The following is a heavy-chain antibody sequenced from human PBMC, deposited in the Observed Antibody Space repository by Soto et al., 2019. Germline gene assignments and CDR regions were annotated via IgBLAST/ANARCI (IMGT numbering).Heavy chain of an antibody. CDR2: ISDSGGST. J-gene: IGHJ4*02. D-gene: IGHD2-15*01. CDR1: GFTFSNYA. CDR3: AKDSWYFDH. V-gene: IGHV3-23*01. Sequence: TGGSLRLSCAASGFTFSNYAMSWVRQAPGKGLEWVSVISDSGGSTYYADSVKGRFSISRDNSKNTLYLQMNSLRAEDTAVYYCAKDSWYFDHWGQGTLVTVSS.